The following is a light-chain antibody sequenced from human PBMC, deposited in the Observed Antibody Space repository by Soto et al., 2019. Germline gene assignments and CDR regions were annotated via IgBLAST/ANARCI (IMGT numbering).Light chain of an antibody. V-gene: IGKV2-28*01. CDR3: MQALKTPYT. J-gene: IGKJ2*01. CDR2: LGS. CDR1: QSLLHGNGYNY. Sequence: DIVMTQSPLSLPVTPGEPASISCRSSQSLLHGNGYNYLDWYLQKPGQSPQLLIYLGSNRASGVPERLSGSVSGTDFTLKISRVEAEDVGVYYCMQALKTPYTFGQGTKLEIK.